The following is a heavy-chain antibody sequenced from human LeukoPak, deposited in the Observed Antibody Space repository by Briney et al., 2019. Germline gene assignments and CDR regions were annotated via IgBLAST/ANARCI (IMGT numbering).Heavy chain of an antibody. J-gene: IGHJ4*02. D-gene: IGHD5-18*01. CDR3: ARGRGYSYGYYFDY. CDR2: INHSGST. V-gene: IGHV4-34*01. Sequence: SETLSPTCAVYGGSFSGYYWSWIRQPPGKGLEWIGEINHSGSTNYNPSLKSRVTISVDTSKNQFSLKLSSVTAADTAVYYCARGRGYSYGYYFDYWGQGTLVTVSS. CDR1: GGSFSGYY.